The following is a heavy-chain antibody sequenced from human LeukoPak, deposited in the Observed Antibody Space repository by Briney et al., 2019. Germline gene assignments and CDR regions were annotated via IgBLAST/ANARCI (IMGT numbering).Heavy chain of an antibody. CDR3: ARGYSYLDY. V-gene: IGHV3-30*03. CDR2: ISYDGSDK. D-gene: IGHD5-24*01. Sequence: PGGSLRLSCAAAGFTFSSYGVHWVRQAPGKGLEWVAVISYDGSDKYYGDSVKGRFTISRDNSKNTLYLQMNSLRAEDTAVYYCARGYSYLDYWGPGTLVTVSS. CDR1: GFTFSSYG. J-gene: IGHJ4*02.